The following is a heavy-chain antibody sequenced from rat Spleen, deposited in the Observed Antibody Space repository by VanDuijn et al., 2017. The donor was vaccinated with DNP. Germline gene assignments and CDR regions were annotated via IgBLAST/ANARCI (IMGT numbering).Heavy chain of an antibody. V-gene: IGHV5S13*01. Sequence: EVRLMESGGGLVQPGRSLKLSCAASGFRFSNYAMAWIRQAPTKGLEWVASISYDGGSTYYRDSVKGRFTISRDNAKNSLYLQMDSLRSEDTATYYCARIVGYRPCYFDHWGQGVMVTVSS. CDR1: GFRFSNYA. CDR2: ISYDGGST. J-gene: IGHJ2*01. D-gene: IGHD2-7*01. CDR3: ARIVGYRPCYFDH.